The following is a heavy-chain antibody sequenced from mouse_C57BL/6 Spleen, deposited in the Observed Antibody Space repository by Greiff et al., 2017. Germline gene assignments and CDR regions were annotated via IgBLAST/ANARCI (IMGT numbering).Heavy chain of an antibody. Sequence: QVQLQQPGAELVKPGASVKLSCKASGYTFTSYWMHWVKQRPGQGLEWIGMIHPNRGSTNYNEKFKSKATLTVDKSSSTSYMQISSLTSEDAAVYYCAREDYSNPLYAMGYWGQGPSVTVSS. CDR1: GYTFTSYW. D-gene: IGHD2-5*01. CDR2: IHPNRGST. CDR3: AREDYSNPLYAMGY. V-gene: IGHV1-64*01. J-gene: IGHJ4*01.